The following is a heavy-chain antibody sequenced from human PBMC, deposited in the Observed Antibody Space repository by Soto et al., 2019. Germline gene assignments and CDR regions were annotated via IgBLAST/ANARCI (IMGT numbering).Heavy chain of an antibody. V-gene: IGHV4-31*03. CDR2: IYYSGST. CDR3: ARDTVTPRNYYGMDV. D-gene: IGHD4-17*01. J-gene: IGHJ6*02. CDR1: GGSISSGGYY. Sequence: PSETLSLTCTVSGGSISSGGYYWSWIRQHPGKGLEWIGYIYYSGSTYYNPSLKSRVTISVDTSKNQFSLKLSSVTAADTAVYYCARDTVTPRNYYGMDVWGQGTTVTVSS.